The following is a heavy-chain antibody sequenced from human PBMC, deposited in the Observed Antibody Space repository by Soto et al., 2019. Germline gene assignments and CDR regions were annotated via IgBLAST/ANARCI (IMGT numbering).Heavy chain of an antibody. Sequence: GASVKVSCKASGGTFSSYAISWVRQAPGQGLEWMGGIIPISETTNYAQKFQGRVTITADESKSTAYMELSSLRSEDTAVYYCARSQGSSTSLELYYYYYSGMDVWGQGTTVTVSS. D-gene: IGHD2-2*01. CDR3: ARSQGSSTSLELYYYYYSGMDV. V-gene: IGHV1-69*13. CDR1: GGTFSSYA. CDR2: IIPISETT. J-gene: IGHJ6*02.